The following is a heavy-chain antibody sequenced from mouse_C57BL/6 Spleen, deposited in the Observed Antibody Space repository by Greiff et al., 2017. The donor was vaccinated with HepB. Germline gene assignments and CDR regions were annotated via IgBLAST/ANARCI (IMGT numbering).Heavy chain of an antibody. D-gene: IGHD3-2*02. CDR3: ARSETAQAFAY. V-gene: IGHV1-64*01. J-gene: IGHJ3*01. CDR2: IHPNSGST. CDR1: GYTFTSYW. Sequence: QVQLQQPGAELVKPGASVKLSCKASGYTFTSYWMHWVKQRPGQGLEWIGMIHPNSGSTNYNEKFKSKATLTVDKSSSTAYMQRSSLTSEDSAVYCCARSETAQAFAYWGQGTLVTVSA.